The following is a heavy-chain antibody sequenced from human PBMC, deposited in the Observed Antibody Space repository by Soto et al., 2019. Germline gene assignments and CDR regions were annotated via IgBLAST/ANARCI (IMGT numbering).Heavy chain of an antibody. V-gene: IGHV1-69*13. CDR2: IIPIFGTA. Sequence: ASVKVSCKASGGTFSSYAISWVRQAPGQGLEWMGGIIPIFGTANYAQKFQGRVTITADESTSTAYMELSSLRSEDTAVYYCARGGSGSYPTIYWGQGTLVTVSS. J-gene: IGHJ4*02. CDR1: GGTFSSYA. CDR3: ARGGSGSYPTIY. D-gene: IGHD1-26*01.